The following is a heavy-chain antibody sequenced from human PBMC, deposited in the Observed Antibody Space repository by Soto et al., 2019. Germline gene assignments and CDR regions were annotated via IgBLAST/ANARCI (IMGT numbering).Heavy chain of an antibody. V-gene: IGHV3-23*01. CDR1: GFTFSSYA. CDR3: ARHKRGLNWFDP. CDR2: ISGSGGST. J-gene: IGHJ5*02. Sequence: GSLRLSCAASGFTFSSYAMSWVRQAPGKGLEWVSAISGSGGSTYYADSVKGRFTISRDNSKNTLYLQMNSLRAEDTAVYYCARHKRGLNWFDPWGQGTLVTVSS.